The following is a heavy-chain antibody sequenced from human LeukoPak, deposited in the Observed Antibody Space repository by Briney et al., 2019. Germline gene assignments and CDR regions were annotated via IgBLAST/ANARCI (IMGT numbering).Heavy chain of an antibody. CDR2: IYHSGST. J-gene: IGHJ4*02. CDR3: ARGDLEIYRSSSSPHYFDY. V-gene: IGHV4-38-2*01. D-gene: IGHD6-13*01. Sequence: SETLSLTCAVSGYSISSGYYWGWIRQPPGKGLEWIGSIYHSGSTYYNPSLKSRVTISVDTSKNQFSLKLSSVTAADTAVYYCARGDLEIYRSSSSPHYFDYWGQGTLVTVSS. CDR1: GYSISSGYY.